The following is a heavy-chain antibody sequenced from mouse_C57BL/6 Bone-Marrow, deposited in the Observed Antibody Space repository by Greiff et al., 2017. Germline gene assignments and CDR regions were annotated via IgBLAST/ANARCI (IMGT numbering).Heavy chain of an antibody. CDR2: INPNNGGT. D-gene: IGHD1-1*01. Sequence: EVQLQQSGPELVKPGASVKMSCKASGYTFTDYNMHWVKQSHGKSLEWIGYINPNNGGTSYNQKFKGKATLSVNKSSSTAYMELRSLTSEDSAVYYCARRTTVVATDAMDYWGQGTSVTVSS. V-gene: IGHV1-22*01. CDR3: ARRTTVVATDAMDY. J-gene: IGHJ4*01. CDR1: GYTFTDYN.